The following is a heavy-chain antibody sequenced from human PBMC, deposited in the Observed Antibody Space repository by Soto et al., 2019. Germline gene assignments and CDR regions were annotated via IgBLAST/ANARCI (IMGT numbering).Heavy chain of an antibody. V-gene: IGHV4-61*08. Sequence: SETLSLTCTVSGGSVSSGAYYWNWVRQPPGKGLEWIGYFYYNGITNYNPSLKSRVTISVDSSKNQFSLKLNSVTSADTAVYYCARWFDPWGQGTLVTVS. CDR2: FYYNGIT. J-gene: IGHJ5*01. CDR1: GGSVSSGAYY. CDR3: ARWFDP.